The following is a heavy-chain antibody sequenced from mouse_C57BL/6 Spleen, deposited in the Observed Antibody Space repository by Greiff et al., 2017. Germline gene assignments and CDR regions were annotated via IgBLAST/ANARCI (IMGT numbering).Heavy chain of an antibody. Sequence: EVQGVESGGGLVKPGGSLKLSCAASGFTFSSYAMSWVRQTPEKRLEWVATISDGGSYTYYPDNVKGRFTISTDNAKNNLYLQMSHLKSEDTAMYYCAREAVANYYAMDYWGQGTSVTVSS. V-gene: IGHV5-4*01. CDR1: GFTFSSYA. CDR2: ISDGGSYT. J-gene: IGHJ4*01. D-gene: IGHD1-1*01. CDR3: AREAVANYYAMDY.